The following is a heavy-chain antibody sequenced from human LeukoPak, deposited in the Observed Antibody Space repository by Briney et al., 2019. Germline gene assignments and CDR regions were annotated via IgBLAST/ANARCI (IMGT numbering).Heavy chain of an antibody. V-gene: IGHV1-46*01. Sequence: ASVKVSSKASGYTLSSYDMHWVRQAPGQGLEWMAIINPSAGSTDYARKFQGRVTVTRDTSTSTVYMELSSLTSEDTAVYYCARVPNWRYYLDYWGQGTLVTVSS. CDR1: GYTLSSYD. CDR3: ARVPNWRYYLDY. CDR2: INPSAGST. J-gene: IGHJ4*02. D-gene: IGHD2-8*01.